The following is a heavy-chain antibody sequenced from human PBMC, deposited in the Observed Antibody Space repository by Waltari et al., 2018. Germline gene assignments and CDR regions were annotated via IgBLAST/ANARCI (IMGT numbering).Heavy chain of an antibody. CDR1: GFTFSSYG. D-gene: IGHD4-17*01. V-gene: IGHV3-33*01. Sequence: QVQLVESGGGVVQPGRSLRLSCAASGFTFSSYGMHWVRQAPGKGLGWVAVIWYDGINKYYADSVKGRFTISRDNSKNTLYLQMNSLRAEDTAVYYCARDFTVTTGFVDLWGRGTLVTVSS. CDR3: ARDFTVTTGFVDL. CDR2: IWYDGINK. J-gene: IGHJ2*01.